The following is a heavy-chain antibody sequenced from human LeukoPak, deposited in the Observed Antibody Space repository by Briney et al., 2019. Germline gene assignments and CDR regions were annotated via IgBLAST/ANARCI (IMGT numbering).Heavy chain of an antibody. CDR1: GGSINRNDYS. J-gene: IGHJ4*02. CDR3: ASGTFEDYGDYARGDYFAY. Sequence: PSETLSLTCNVSGGSINRNDYSWAWIREPPGKGLEWIGSIYYSEATEYNPSIKSRVTISVDTSKNQSSLKVSSVIAADTAVYYCASGTFEDYGDYARGDYFAYWGQGTLVAVSS. D-gene: IGHD4-17*01. V-gene: IGHV4-39*01. CDR2: IYYSEAT.